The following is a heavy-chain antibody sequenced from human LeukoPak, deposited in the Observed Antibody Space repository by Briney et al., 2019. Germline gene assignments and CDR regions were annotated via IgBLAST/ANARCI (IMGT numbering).Heavy chain of an antibody. CDR2: IYSGGST. CDR3: ARDLNYNDAFDI. Sequence: GGSLRLSRAASGFTVSSNYMSWVRQAPGKGREWVSVIYSGGSTYYADSVKGRFTISRDNSKNTLYLQMNSLRAEDTAVYYCARDLNYNDAFDIWGQGTMVTVSS. D-gene: IGHD1-1*01. CDR1: GFTVSSNY. J-gene: IGHJ3*02. V-gene: IGHV3-53*01.